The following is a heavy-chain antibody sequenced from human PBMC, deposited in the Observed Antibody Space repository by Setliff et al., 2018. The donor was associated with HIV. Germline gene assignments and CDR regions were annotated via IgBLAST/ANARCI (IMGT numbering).Heavy chain of an antibody. D-gene: IGHD6-19*01. CDR2: IYYTGTT. J-gene: IGHJ4*02. CDR1: GGSISSSSYY. Sequence: SETLSLTCTVSGGSISSSSYYWGWIRQPPGKGLELIGSIYYTGTTYYHPSLESRVTLSVDMSRNQFSLRLTSVTAADTAMYYCGRQFRYPSIAVAGIDYWGQGTLVTVSS. CDR3: GRQFRYPSIAVAGIDY. V-gene: IGHV4-39*01.